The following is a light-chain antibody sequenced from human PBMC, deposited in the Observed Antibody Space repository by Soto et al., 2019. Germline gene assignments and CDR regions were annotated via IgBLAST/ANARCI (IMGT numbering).Light chain of an antibody. J-gene: IGKJ1*01. V-gene: IGKV1-5*03. Sequence: IQMTQSPSTVSASVGDRVAITCRASQSIGIWLAWYQQKPGKAPRFLIYTASTLLGGVPSRFSGSVSGTEFTLTISSLQPDDCATYYCQQYRDYSWTFGQGTKVEIK. CDR2: TAS. CDR3: QQYRDYSWT. CDR1: QSIGIW.